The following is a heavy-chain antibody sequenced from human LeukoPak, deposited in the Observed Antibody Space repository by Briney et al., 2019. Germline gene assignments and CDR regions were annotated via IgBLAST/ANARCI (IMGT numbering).Heavy chain of an antibody. V-gene: IGHV3-23*01. D-gene: IGHD3-10*01. J-gene: IGHJ4*02. CDR2: ISGSGGST. CDR3: AKERRFGEGWALTVRVPFDY. CDR1: GFTFSSYG. Sequence: GGSLRLSCAASGFTFSSYGMSWVRQAPGKGLEGVSAISGSGGSTYYAGSVKGRFTISRDNSKNTLYLQMNSLRAEDTAVYYCAKERRFGEGWALTVRVPFDYWGQGTLVTVSS.